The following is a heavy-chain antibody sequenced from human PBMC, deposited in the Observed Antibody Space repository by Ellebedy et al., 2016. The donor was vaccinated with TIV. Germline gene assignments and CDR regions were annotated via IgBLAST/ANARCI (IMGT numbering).Heavy chain of an antibody. CDR3: ARASFYDVDLSGWYFDL. CDR2: IYTDDST. V-gene: IGHV3-66*01. CDR1: GLTVYTNY. D-gene: IGHD3-10*02. Sequence: GESLKISCAASGLTVYTNYMNWVRQAPGKGLEWVSGIYTDDSTDYADSVKGRFTISRDNSKNTLYLQMNSLRTEDTAVYYCARASFYDVDLSGWYFDLWGRGTLITVSS. J-gene: IGHJ2*01.